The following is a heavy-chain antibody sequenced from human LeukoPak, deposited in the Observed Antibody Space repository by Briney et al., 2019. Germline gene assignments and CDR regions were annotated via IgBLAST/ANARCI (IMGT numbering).Heavy chain of an antibody. CDR3: ARDAFEWEPTYYFDY. CDR2: IWYDGSNK. Sequence: GGSLRLSCAASGFTFSSYGMHWVRQAPGKGLEWVAVIWYDGSNKYYADSVKGRFTISRDNSKNTLYLQMNSLRAEDTAVYYCARDAFEWEPTYYFDYWGQGTLVTVSS. J-gene: IGHJ4*02. CDR1: GFTFSSYG. D-gene: IGHD1-26*01. V-gene: IGHV3-33*01.